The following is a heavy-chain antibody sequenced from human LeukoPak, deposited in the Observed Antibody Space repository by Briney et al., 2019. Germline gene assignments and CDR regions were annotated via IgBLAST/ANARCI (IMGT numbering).Heavy chain of an antibody. Sequence: PSETLSLTCAVYGGSFSGNYWSWIRQTPGKGLEWVGEINNRGSTNYNPSLQSRVTISVDTSKNHFSLRLSSVTAADTAVYYCARAPAAAGTIDYWGQGTLVTVSP. D-gene: IGHD6-13*01. V-gene: IGHV4-34*01. J-gene: IGHJ4*02. CDR3: ARAPAAAGTIDY. CDR2: INNRGST. CDR1: GGSFSGNY.